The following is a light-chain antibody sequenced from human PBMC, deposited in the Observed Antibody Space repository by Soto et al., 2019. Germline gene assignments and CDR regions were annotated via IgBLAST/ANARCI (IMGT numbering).Light chain of an antibody. CDR1: QGIRSN. J-gene: IGKJ2*01. Sequence: DIQLTQSPSFLSASVGDRVTITCRASQGIRSNLAWYQQKPGKAPKLLIYAASSLQSGVPSRFSGSGSGTEFTLTISSLQPEDFATYYCQQLNSYPPYTFGQGTKLEIK. CDR2: AAS. CDR3: QQLNSYPPYT. V-gene: IGKV1-9*01.